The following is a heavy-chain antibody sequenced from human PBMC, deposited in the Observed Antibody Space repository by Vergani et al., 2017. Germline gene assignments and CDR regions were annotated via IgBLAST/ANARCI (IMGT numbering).Heavy chain of an antibody. J-gene: IGHJ2*01. CDR3: AREAYCGGDCYSLNYWYFDL. Sequence: QVQLQESGPGPVKPSETLSLTCTVSRGSISSYYWSWIRQPPGKGLEWIGYIYYSGSTNYNPSLKSRVTISVDTSKNQFSLKLSSVTAADTAVYYCAREAYCGGDCYSLNYWYFDLWGRGTLVTVSS. V-gene: IGHV4-59*01. CDR2: IYYSGST. CDR1: RGSISSYY. D-gene: IGHD2-21*02.